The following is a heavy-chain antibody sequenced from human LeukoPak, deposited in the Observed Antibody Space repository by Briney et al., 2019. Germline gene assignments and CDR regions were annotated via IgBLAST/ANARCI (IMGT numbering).Heavy chain of an antibody. D-gene: IGHD2-2*01. CDR3: ARGRGYCDSTSCQNWFDP. Sequence: GGSPRLSCAASVFTFTSYSMNWVRQAPGGGREGVSSISSSASYIYYADSLTGRFTISRDNANNSLYLQLHSPRAEHTAVYVCARGRGYCDSTSCQNWFDPWGQGTLVTVSS. CDR2: ISSSASYI. CDR1: VFTFTSYS. V-gene: IGHV3-21*01. J-gene: IGHJ5*02.